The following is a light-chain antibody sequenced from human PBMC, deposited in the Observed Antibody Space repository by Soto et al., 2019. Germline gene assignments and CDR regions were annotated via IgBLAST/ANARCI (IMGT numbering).Light chain of an antibody. CDR2: WAS. J-gene: IGKJ2*01. Sequence: DIVVSQSPDSLAVSLGERATINCRSSQSVNNFLTWYQQKPGQPPKLLIYWASTRESGVPDRFSGSGSGTDFTLTISSLQAEDVAVYYCQQYYTVPFTFGQGTQLEIK. CDR3: QQYYTVPFT. V-gene: IGKV4-1*01. CDR1: QSVNNF.